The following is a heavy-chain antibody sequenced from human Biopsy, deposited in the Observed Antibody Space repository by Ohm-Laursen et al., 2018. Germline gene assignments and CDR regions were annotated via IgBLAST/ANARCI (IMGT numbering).Heavy chain of an antibody. Sequence: SLRLSCAASGFTFSSYGMHWVRQALGKGLEWVGRIRDKANSYTTDYAASVKGRFTISRDDSKNSLYLQMNSLKTEDTALYYCARAGRYCSGGGCYSWFDSWGQGTLVTVSS. D-gene: IGHD2-15*01. CDR2: IRDKANSYTT. V-gene: IGHV3-72*01. CDR3: ARAGRYCSGGGCYSWFDS. J-gene: IGHJ5*01. CDR1: GFTFSSYG.